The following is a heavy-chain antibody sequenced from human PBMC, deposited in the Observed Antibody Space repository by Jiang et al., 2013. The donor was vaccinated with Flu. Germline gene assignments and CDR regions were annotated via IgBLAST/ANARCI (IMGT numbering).Heavy chain of an antibody. J-gene: IGHJ4*02. V-gene: IGHV1-69*01. Sequence: SGAEVKKPGSSVKVSCKASGGTFSSYAISWVRQAPGQGLEWMGGIIPIFGTANYAQKFQGRVAITADESTSTAYMELSSLRSEDTAVYYCARDLRGRFLEWTTFDYWGQGTLVTVSS. CDR3: ARDLRGRFLEWTTFDY. CDR1: GGTFSSYA. D-gene: IGHD3-3*01. CDR2: IIPIFGTA.